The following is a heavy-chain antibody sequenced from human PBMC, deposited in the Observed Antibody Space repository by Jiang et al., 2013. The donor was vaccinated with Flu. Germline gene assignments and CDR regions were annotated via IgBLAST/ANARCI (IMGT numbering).Heavy chain of an antibody. Sequence: GTFSSYAISWVRQAPGQGLEWMGGIIPIFGTANYAQKFQGRVTITADESTSTAYMELSSLRSEDTAVYYCARCRWSGYYPFDYWGQGTLVTVSS. CDR2: IIPIFGTA. CDR1: GTFSSYA. CDR3: ARCRWSGYYPFDY. D-gene: IGHD3-3*01. V-gene: IGHV1-69*01. J-gene: IGHJ4*02.